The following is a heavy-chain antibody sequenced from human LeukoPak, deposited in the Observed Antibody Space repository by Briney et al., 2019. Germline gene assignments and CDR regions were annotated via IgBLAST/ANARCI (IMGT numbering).Heavy chain of an antibody. D-gene: IGHD6-13*01. V-gene: IGHV3-23*01. CDR1: GFTFSSYA. CDR3: AKQRGYSSIDIDY. J-gene: IGHJ4*02. Sequence: PGGSLRLSCTASGFTFSSYAMSWVRQAPGKGLEWVSGISGSSGSTYYADSMKGRFTISRDSSKKTLYLQMNSLRAEDTAIYYCAKQRGYSSIDIDYWGQGTLVTVSS. CDR2: ISGSSGST.